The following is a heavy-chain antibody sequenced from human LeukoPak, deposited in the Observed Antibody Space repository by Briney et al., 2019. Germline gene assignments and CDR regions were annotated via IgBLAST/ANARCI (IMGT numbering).Heavy chain of an antibody. D-gene: IGHD2-15*01. J-gene: IGHJ4*02. CDR2: IYYSGST. Sequence: SETLSLTCTVSGGSISSYYWSWIRQPPGKGLEWIGYIYYSGSTNYNPSLKSRVTISVDTSKNQFSLKLSSVTAADTAVYYCATHGGNPYYFDYWGQGTLVTVPS. CDR1: GGSISSYY. CDR3: ATHGGNPYYFDY. V-gene: IGHV4-59*08.